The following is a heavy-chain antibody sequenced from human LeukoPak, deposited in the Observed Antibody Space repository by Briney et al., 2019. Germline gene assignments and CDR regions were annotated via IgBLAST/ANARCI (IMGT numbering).Heavy chain of an antibody. CDR1: GLMFSDYY. CDR2: ISSTDTTT. V-gene: IGHV3-11*01. J-gene: IGHJ5*02. Sequence: GKPLILSCAASGLMFSDYYMTWIRQAPGKGLEWLSYISSTDTTTYQADSVKGRFTVSRDDAKNSLYLQMDSLRAEDTAVYYCARGGVFGATYSWFDPWGQGTLVTVSS. CDR3: ARGGVFGATYSWFDP. D-gene: IGHD3-3*01.